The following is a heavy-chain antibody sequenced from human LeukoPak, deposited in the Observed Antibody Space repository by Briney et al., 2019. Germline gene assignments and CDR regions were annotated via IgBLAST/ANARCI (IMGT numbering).Heavy chain of an antibody. Sequence: PGGSLRLSCAASGFTFSSYWMSWVRRAPGKGLEWVANIKQDGSEKYYVDSVKGRFTISRDNAKNSLYLRMNSLRAEDTAVYYCARDSYDSSGYYYTYDYWGQGTLVTVSS. CDR1: GFTFSSYW. V-gene: IGHV3-7*01. CDR2: IKQDGSEK. CDR3: ARDSYDSSGYYYTYDY. D-gene: IGHD3-22*01. J-gene: IGHJ4*02.